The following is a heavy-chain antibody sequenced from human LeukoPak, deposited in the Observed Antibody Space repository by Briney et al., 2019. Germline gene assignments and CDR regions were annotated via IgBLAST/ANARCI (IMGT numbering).Heavy chain of an antibody. D-gene: IGHD4-17*01. CDR2: ISGSGDST. Sequence: GGSLRLSCAASGFTFSSYAMSWVRQAPGKGLEWVSGISGSGDSTLYADSVKGRFTISRDNSKNTLYLQMNTLRAEDTAVYYCAKSADYGDYYWFDYWGQGTLVTVSS. J-gene: IGHJ4*02. CDR1: GFTFSSYA. CDR3: AKSADYGDYYWFDY. V-gene: IGHV3-23*01.